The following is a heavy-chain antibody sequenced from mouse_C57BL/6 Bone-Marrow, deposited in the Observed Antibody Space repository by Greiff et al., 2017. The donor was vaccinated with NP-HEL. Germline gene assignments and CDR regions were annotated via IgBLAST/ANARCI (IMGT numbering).Heavy chain of an antibody. D-gene: IGHD4-1*01. CDR2: IYPGDGDT. V-gene: IGHV1-82*01. Sequence: QVQLQQSGPELVKPGASVKISCKASGYAFSSSWMNWVKRRPGKGLEWIGRIYPGDGDTNYNGKFKGKATLTADKSSSTAYMQLSSLTSEDSAVYFCARTLTGHYFDYWGQGTTLTVSS. J-gene: IGHJ2*01. CDR1: GYAFSSSW. CDR3: ARTLTGHYFDY.